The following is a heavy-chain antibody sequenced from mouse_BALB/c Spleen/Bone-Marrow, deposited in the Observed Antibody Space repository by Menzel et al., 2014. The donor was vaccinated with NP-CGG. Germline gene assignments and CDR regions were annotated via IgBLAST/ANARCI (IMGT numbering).Heavy chain of an antibody. V-gene: IGHV5-9-2*01. D-gene: IGHD2-4*01. CDR2: ISGGGSYI. J-gene: IGHJ3*01. Sequence: DVHLVESGGDLVKPGGSLKLSCAASGFTFSSYGMSWVRQTPEKRLEWVATISGGGSYIYYADNVKGRFIISRDNAKNNLYLQVRSLRSEDTALYYCAREGYDYDWFSYWGQGTLVT. CDR3: AREGYDYDWFSY. CDR1: GFTFSSYG.